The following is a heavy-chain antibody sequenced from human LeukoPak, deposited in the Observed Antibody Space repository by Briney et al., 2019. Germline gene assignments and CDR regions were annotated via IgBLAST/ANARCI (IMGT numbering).Heavy chain of an antibody. V-gene: IGHV3-48*02. Sequence: GGSLRLSCAASGFTFSSYSMNWVRQTPGKGLEWLSYISSSSSTIYYADSVKGRFTISRDNAKNSLYLQMNCLRDDDTAVYYCARVGNGRSWDYWGQGTLVTVSA. D-gene: IGHD2-15*01. J-gene: IGHJ4*02. CDR1: GFTFSSYS. CDR2: ISSSSSTI. CDR3: ARVGNGRSWDY.